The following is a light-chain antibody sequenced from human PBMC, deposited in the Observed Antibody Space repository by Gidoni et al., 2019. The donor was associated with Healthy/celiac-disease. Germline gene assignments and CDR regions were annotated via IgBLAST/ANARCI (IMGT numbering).Light chain of an antibody. CDR2: WAS. J-gene: IGKJ1*01. CDR3: QQYYSTPWT. Sequence: DIVMTLSPDSLAVSLGERATINCKSSQSVLYSSNNKNYLAWYQQKPGQPPKLLIYWASTRESGVPDRFSGSGSGTDFTLTISSLQAEDVAVYYCQQYYSTPWTFGQXTKVEIK. V-gene: IGKV4-1*01. CDR1: QSVLYSSNNKNY.